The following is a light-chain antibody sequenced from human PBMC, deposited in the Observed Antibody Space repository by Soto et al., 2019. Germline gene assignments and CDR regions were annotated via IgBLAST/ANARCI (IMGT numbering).Light chain of an antibody. CDR3: QQYNNWPPWT. J-gene: IGKJ1*01. Sequence: DIQMNQSPSTLSASVGDRVTITCRASQSISSWLAWYQQKPGKAPKLLIYKASSLESGVPSRFSGSGSGTEFTLTISSLQPDDFAVYYCQQYNNWPPWTFGQGTKVDI. CDR1: QSISSW. CDR2: KAS. V-gene: IGKV1-5*03.